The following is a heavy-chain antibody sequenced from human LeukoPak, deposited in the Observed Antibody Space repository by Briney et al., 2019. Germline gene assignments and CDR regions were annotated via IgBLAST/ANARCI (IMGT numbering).Heavy chain of an antibody. CDR3: ARDKKLVYDSSGCFDY. CDR2: IYYSGST. V-gene: IGHV4-39*07. J-gene: IGHJ4*02. D-gene: IGHD3-22*01. Sequence: SETLSLTCTVSGGSISSSSYYWGWIRQPPGKGLEWIGRIYYSGSTYYNPSLKSRVTISVDTSKNQFSLKLSSVTAADTAVYYCARDKKLVYDSSGCFDYWGQGTLVTVSS. CDR1: GGSISSSSYY.